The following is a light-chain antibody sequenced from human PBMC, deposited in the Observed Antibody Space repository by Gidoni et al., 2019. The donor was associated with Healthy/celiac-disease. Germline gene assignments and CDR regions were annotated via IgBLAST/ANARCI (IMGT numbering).Light chain of an antibody. V-gene: IGLV2-8*01. J-gene: IGLJ2*01. Sequence: QSALTQPTSASGSPGQSVTISCTGTSSDVGGYNYVSWYQQHPGKAPKLMIYEVSKRPSGVPDRFSGSKSGNTASLTVSGLQAEDEADYYFSSYAGSNNVVFGVGTKLTVL. CDR1: SSDVGGYNY. CDR3: SSYAGSNNVV. CDR2: EVS.